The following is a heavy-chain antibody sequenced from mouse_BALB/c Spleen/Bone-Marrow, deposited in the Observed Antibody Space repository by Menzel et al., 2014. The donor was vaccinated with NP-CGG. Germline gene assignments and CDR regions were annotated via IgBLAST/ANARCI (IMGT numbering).Heavy chain of an antibody. CDR3: VRDSDYGYYSMDY. Sequence: EVQGVESGGGLVQPKGSLKLSCAASGFTFNTYGMHWVCQAPGKGLEWIARIRSKSNDYATYYADSVKDRFIISRDDSQSMLYLQMNNVKTEDTAMYYCVRDSDYGYYSMDYWGQGTSVTVSS. V-gene: IGHV10-3*03. CDR1: GFTFNTYG. J-gene: IGHJ4*01. CDR2: IRSKSNDYAT. D-gene: IGHD2-4*01.